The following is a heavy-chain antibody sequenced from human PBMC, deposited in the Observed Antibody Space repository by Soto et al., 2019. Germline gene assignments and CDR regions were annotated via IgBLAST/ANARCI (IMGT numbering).Heavy chain of an antibody. CDR3: ANHPAGTPLGEFDL. CDR2: ISGSGGST. D-gene: IGHD6-13*01. Sequence: GGSLRLSCAASGFTFSSYAMSWVRQAPGKGLEWVSAISGSGGSTYYADSVKGRFTISRDNSKNTLYLQMNSLRAEDTAVYYCANHPAGTPLGEFDLWGRGTLVTVSS. CDR1: GFTFSSYA. V-gene: IGHV3-23*01. J-gene: IGHJ2*01.